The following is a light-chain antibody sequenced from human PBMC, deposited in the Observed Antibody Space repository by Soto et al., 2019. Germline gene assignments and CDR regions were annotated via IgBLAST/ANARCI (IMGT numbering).Light chain of an antibody. J-gene: IGKJ1*01. CDR1: QSINTW. Sequence: DIQMTQSPSTLSASVGDRVTITCRASQSINTWLAWYRQKPGKAPNLLIYKASSLESGVPSRFSGSGSGTEFTLTISSLQPDDFATYYCQQYNPSPWTFGQGTTV. CDR2: KAS. CDR3: QQYNPSPWT. V-gene: IGKV1-5*03.